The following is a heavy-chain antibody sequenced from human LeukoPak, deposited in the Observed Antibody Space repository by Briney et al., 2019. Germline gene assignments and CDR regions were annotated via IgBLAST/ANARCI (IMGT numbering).Heavy chain of an antibody. V-gene: IGHV4-39*01. Sequence: PSETLSLTCTVSGGSISSSNAYWGWIRQPPGKGLEWIGSIYYSKNTYYNPSLKSRVTISADTSKNQFSLTLGSVSATDTAVYYCASPRGFSYGYFDNWGQGTLVTVSS. CDR1: GGSISSSNAY. D-gene: IGHD5-18*01. CDR2: IYYSKNT. CDR3: ASPRGFSYGYFDN. J-gene: IGHJ4*02.